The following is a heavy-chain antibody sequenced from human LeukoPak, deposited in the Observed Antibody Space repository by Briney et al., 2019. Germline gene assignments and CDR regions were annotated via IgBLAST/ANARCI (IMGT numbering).Heavy chain of an antibody. V-gene: IGHV1-18*01. J-gene: IGHJ4*02. CDR3: ARGPHVPLYSQHEFDY. CDR2: ISAYNGNT. D-gene: IGHD6-13*01. Sequence: GASVKVSCKASGYTFTSYGISWVRQAPGQGLEWMGWISAYNGNTNYAQKLQGRVTMTTDTSTSTAYMELRSLRSDDTAVYYCARGPHVPLYSQHEFDYWGQGTLVTVSS. CDR1: GYTFTSYG.